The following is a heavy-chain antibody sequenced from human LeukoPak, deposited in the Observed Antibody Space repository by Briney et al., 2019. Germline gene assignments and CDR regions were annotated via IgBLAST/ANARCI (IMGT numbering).Heavy chain of an antibody. Sequence: PGGSLRLSCAASGFTFSSYAMHWVRHAPGKRLEYVSAISSNGGSTYYANSVKRRFTISRDNSKDTLYLQMGSLRAEDMAVYYCARGPHGAYDSSGYYEYWGQGTLVTVSS. CDR1: GFTFSSYA. D-gene: IGHD3-22*01. CDR3: ARGPHGAYDSSGYYEY. V-gene: IGHV3-64*01. J-gene: IGHJ4*02. CDR2: ISSNGGST.